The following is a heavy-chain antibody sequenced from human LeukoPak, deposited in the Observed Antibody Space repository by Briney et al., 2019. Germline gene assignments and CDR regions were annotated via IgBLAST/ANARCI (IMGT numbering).Heavy chain of an antibody. D-gene: IGHD3-22*01. J-gene: IGHJ3*02. CDR1: GGSISSYY. Sequence: SETLSLTCTVSGGSISSYYWSWIRQPAGKGLEWIGRIYTSGSTNYNPSLKSRVTMSVDTSKNQFSLKLSSVTAADTAVYYCARDPDSYYDSSDYYPGAFDIWGQGTMVTVSS. CDR3: ARDPDSYYDSSDYYPGAFDI. CDR2: IYTSGST. V-gene: IGHV4-4*07.